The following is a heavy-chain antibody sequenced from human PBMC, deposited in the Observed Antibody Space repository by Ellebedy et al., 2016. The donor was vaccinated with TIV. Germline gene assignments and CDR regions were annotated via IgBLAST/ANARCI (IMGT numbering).Heavy chain of an antibody. CDR1: GYDFTTYG. CDR3: ARELSGFSGYGDY. V-gene: IGHV1-18*01. D-gene: IGHD5-12*01. CDR2: ILTYNGNT. J-gene: IGHJ4*02. Sequence: AASVKVSCKASGYDFTTYGISSVRQAPGQGLHWMGWILTYNGNTNYAQNLQGRVTMTTDTSTSTVYMELRSLRSDDTAVYYCARELSGFSGYGDYWGQGTLVTVSS.